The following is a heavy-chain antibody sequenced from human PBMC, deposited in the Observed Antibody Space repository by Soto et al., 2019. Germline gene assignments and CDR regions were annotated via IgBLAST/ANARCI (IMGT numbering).Heavy chain of an antibody. CDR2: ISVYNYNT. CDR3: ARGGGYYGSGTYPFDY. V-gene: IGHV1-18*01. CDR1: GYTISYYG. D-gene: IGHD3-10*01. J-gene: IGHJ4*02. Sequence: QVQLVQSGAEVKKPGASVKVTCKTSGYTISYYGIAWVRQAPGQGLEWMGWISVYNYNTNYAQKLQGRVTMTRDISTSTAYMELRSLISDDTAVYYCARGGGYYGSGTYPFDYCGQGTLVTVSS.